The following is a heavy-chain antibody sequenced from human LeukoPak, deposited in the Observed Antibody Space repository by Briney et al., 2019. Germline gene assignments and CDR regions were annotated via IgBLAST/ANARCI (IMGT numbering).Heavy chain of an antibody. Sequence: GGSLRLSCAASGFTFSSYSMNWVRQAPGKGLEWVSSISSSSSYIYYADSVKGRLTISRDNAKNSLYLQMNSLRAEDTAVYYCARDLVEMATIGAFDIWGQGTMVTVSS. CDR1: GFTFSSYS. D-gene: IGHD5-24*01. CDR2: ISSSSSYI. CDR3: ARDLVEMATIGAFDI. J-gene: IGHJ3*02. V-gene: IGHV3-21*01.